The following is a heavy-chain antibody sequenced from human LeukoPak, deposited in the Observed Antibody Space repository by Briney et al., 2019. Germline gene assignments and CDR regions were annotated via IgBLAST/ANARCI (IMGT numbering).Heavy chain of an antibody. CDR1: GYTFSSYG. J-gene: IGHJ4*02. CDR2: ISAYNGNT. Sequence: ASVKVSCKASGYTFSSYGISWVRQAPGQGLEWMGWISAYNGNTNYAQKLQGRVTMTTDTSTSTAYMELRNLRSDDTAVYYCARGDYYDSSGPDDYWGQGTLVTVSS. D-gene: IGHD3-22*01. V-gene: IGHV1-18*01. CDR3: ARGDYYDSSGPDDY.